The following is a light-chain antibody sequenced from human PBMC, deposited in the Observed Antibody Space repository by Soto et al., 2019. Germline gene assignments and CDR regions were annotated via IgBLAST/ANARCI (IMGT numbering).Light chain of an antibody. CDR1: QSVSSN. CDR3: QQYNSWPPIT. Sequence: ETVLTQSPGTLSLSPGERATLCCRASQSVSSNYLAWYQQKPGQAPRLLIYDVSNRATGIPARFSGGGSGTEFTLTISSLQSEDFVVYYCQQYNSWPPITFGQGTKVDIK. CDR2: DVS. J-gene: IGKJ1*01. V-gene: IGKV3D-15*01.